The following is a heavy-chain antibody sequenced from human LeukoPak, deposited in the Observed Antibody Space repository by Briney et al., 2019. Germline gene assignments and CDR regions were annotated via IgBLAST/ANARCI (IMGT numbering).Heavy chain of an antibody. D-gene: IGHD3-10*01. V-gene: IGHV3-30*18. Sequence: GGSLRLFYAAVGLTFRSFGMHWVRQAPGKGLEWVAVISYDGSNKYYADSVKGRFTISRDNSKNTLYLQMNSLRAEDTAVYYGENTSDESNHRAADDAFDIWGQGTMVTVSS. CDR3: ENTSDESNHRAADDAFDI. J-gene: IGHJ3*02. CDR1: GLTFRSFG. CDR2: ISYDGSNK.